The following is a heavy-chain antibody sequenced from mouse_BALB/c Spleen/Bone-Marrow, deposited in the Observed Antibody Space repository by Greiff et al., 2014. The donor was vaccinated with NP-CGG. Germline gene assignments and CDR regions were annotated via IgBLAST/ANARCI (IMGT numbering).Heavy chain of an antibody. J-gene: IGHJ1*01. D-gene: IGHD2-4*01. CDR2: FAPGSGNT. CDR3: ARARSTVITTWYFDV. CDR1: GYTFTSYW. V-gene: IGHV1S41*01. Sequence: DLVKPGASVKLSCKASGYTFTSYWINWIKQRPGQGLEWIGRFAPGSGNTYYNEMFKGKATLTVDKSSSTAYIQLRSLSSEDSAVYFCARARSTVITTWYFDVWGAGTTVTVSS.